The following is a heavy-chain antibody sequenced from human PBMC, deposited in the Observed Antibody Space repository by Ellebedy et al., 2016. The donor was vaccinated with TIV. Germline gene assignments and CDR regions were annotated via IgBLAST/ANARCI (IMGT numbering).Heavy chain of an antibody. CDR3: VKADRYYEILTGFLDY. Sequence: GESLKISCAASGFDFNWHWMSWVRQGPGKGLEWVANIKHDGSEKYYMDSAKGRFTISRDNAKNSLYLEINGLRDEDTAVYYCVKADRYYEILTGFLDYWGQGTLVTVSS. J-gene: IGHJ4*02. D-gene: IGHD3-9*01. CDR1: GFDFNWHW. V-gene: IGHV3-7*01. CDR2: IKHDGSEK.